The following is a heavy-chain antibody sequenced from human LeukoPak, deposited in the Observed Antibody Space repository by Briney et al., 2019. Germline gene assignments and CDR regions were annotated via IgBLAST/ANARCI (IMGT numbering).Heavy chain of an antibody. J-gene: IGHJ4*02. D-gene: IGHD4-17*01. CDR1: GFTFGDYA. CDR2: IRSKGYGGTT. V-gene: IGHV3-49*04. CDR3: TRARRPSLTTYYYFFDY. Sequence: PGGSLRLSCTASGFTFGDYAMSWARQAPGKGLEWVGFIRSKGYGGTTDYAASVKGRFTISRDDSRSITYLQMNSLETEDTAVYYCTRARRPSLTTYYYFFDYLGQGTLVTVSS.